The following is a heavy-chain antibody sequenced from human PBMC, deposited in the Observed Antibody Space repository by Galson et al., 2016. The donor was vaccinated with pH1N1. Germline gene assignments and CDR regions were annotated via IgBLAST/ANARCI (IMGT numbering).Heavy chain of an antibody. V-gene: IGHV3-7*02. Sequence: SLRLSCAASGFTFSAYGMHWVRQPPGKGLEWVANIKEDGSETYYVDSVRGRFTISRDNAKNSLYLQMNSLRDEDTALYYCARAIGSRSAYWGQGTLVTVSS. CDR3: ARAIGSRSAY. D-gene: IGHD3-16*02. J-gene: IGHJ4*02. CDR1: GFTFSAYG. CDR2: IKEDGSET.